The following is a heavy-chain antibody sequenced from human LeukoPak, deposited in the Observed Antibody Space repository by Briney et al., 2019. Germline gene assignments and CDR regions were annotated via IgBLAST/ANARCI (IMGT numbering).Heavy chain of an antibody. CDR1: GGSISSYY. V-gene: IGHV4-59*01. CDR3: ATTLGYCSGGSCLLPYYYYYMDV. Sequence: SETLSLTCTVSGGSISSYYWSWIRQPPGKGLEWIGYTYYSGSTNYNPSLKSRVTISVDTSKNQFSLKPSSVTAADTAVYYCATTLGYCSGGSCLLPYYYYYMDVWGKGTTVTVSS. CDR2: TYYSGST. D-gene: IGHD2-15*01. J-gene: IGHJ6*03.